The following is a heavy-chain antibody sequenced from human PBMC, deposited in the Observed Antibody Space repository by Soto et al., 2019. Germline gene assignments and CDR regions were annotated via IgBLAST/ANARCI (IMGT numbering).Heavy chain of an antibody. D-gene: IGHD2-15*01. CDR3: AYLPCSGGSCYWYSFSGMDV. V-gene: IGHV2-5*02. J-gene: IGHJ6*02. CDR2: IYWDDDK. CDR1: GFSLSTSGVG. Sequence: QITLKESGPTLVKPTQTLTLTCTFSGFSLSTSGVGVAWIRQPPGKALEWLAIIYWDDDKRYRPSLESRLAIAKETPKSQAVLTKTNMDSVDTATYYCAYLPCSGGSCYWYSFSGMDVWGQGTTVTVSS.